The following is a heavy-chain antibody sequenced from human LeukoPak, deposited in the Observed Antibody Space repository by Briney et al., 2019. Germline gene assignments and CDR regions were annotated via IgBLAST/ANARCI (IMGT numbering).Heavy chain of an antibody. D-gene: IGHD3-16*02. CDR2: IYNRGNT. Sequence: PSETLSLTCTVSGASIRGDYWSWIRQSPGKGLEWVGYIYNRGNTSYNPSLKSRVTISLDSSKNQFSLKLNSVTAADTAVYYCARSDIWGSYRFLDYWGQGALVTVSS. V-gene: IGHV4-4*08. CDR1: GASIRGDY. CDR3: ARSDIWGSYRFLDY. J-gene: IGHJ4*02.